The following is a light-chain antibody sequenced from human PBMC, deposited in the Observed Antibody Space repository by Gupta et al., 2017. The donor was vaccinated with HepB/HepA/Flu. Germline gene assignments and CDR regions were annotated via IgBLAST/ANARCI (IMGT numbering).Light chain of an antibody. CDR3: QQYNNWPPGF. CDR2: GAS. V-gene: IGKV3-15*01. J-gene: IGKJ2*01. Sequence: EIVMTQSPATLSVSPGERATLSCRASQSVSSNLAWYQQKPGQAPRLLIYGASTRATGIPARFSGSGSGTEFTLTISSLQSEDFAVYYCQQYNNWPPGFFGQGTKLEIK. CDR1: QSVSSN.